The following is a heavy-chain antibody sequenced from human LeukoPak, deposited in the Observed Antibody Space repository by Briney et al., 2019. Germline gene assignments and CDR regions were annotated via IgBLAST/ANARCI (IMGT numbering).Heavy chain of an antibody. V-gene: IGHV1-69*04. J-gene: IGHJ4*02. D-gene: IGHD2-2*03. CDR3: ASGNGYCSSTSCYALGYYFDY. CDR1: GGTLSSYA. Sequence: SVKVSCKASGGTLSSYAISWVRQAPGQGLEWMGRIILILGIGNYAQKFQGRVTITADKSTSTAYMELSSLRSEDTAVYYCASGNGYCSSTSCYALGYYFDYWGQGTLVTVSS. CDR2: IILILGIG.